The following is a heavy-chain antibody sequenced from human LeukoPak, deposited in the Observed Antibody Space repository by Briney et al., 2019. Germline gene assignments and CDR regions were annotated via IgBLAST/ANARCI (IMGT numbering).Heavy chain of an antibody. CDR1: GFHFSDYY. CDR3: ARLKAGN. J-gene: IGHJ4*02. CDR2: ISDRGETI. Sequence: GGSLRLFCTASGFHFSDYYMSWIRQAPGKGLEWVSSISDRGETIYYADPVKGRFTISRDNANNSGFLQMNSLRPEDTAVYYCARLKAGNWGPGTLVAVSS. V-gene: IGHV3-11*01.